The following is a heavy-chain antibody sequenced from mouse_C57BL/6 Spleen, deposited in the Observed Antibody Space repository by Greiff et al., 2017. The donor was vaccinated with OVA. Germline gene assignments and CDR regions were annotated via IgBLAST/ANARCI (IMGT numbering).Heavy chain of an antibody. V-gene: IGHV1-26*01. Sequence: EVQLQQSGPELVKPGASVKISCKASGYTFTDYYMNWVKQSHGKSLEWIGDINPNNGGTSYNQKFKGKATLTVDKSSSTAYMELRSLTSEDSAVYYCARPITTVDYFDVWGTGTTVTVPS. CDR2: INPNNGGT. CDR1: GYTFTDYY. D-gene: IGHD1-1*01. J-gene: IGHJ1*03. CDR3: ARPITTVDYFDV.